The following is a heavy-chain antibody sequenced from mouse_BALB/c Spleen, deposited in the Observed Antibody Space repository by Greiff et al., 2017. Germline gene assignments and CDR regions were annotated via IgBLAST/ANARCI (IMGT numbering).Heavy chain of an antibody. CDR1: GFTFSSYA. D-gene: IGHD2-14*01. V-gene: IGHV5-6-5*01. CDR2: ISSGGST. J-gene: IGHJ4*01. CDR3: ARGGDYRYDDYAMDY. Sequence: EVMLVESGGGLVKPGGSLKLSCAASGFTFSSYAMSWVRQTPEKRLEWVASISSGGSTYYPDSVKGRFTISRDNARNILYMQMSSLRSEDTAMYYCARGGDYRYDDYAMDYWGQGTSVTVSS.